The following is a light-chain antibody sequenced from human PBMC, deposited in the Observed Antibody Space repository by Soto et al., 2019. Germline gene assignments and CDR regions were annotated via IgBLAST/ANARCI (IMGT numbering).Light chain of an antibody. CDR2: GAS. Sequence: EIVLTQSPGTLSLSPGERATLSCRASQSVSSSYLAWYQQKPGQAPRLLIYGASSRATGIPDRFSGSGSGTDFTLTISRLEPDDFAVYYCQQYGSSYVTFGQGTKLEIK. V-gene: IGKV3-20*01. CDR3: QQYGSSYVT. CDR1: QSVSSSY. J-gene: IGKJ2*01.